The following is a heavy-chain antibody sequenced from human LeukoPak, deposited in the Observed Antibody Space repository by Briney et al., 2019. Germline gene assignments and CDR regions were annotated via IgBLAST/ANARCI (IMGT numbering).Heavy chain of an antibody. D-gene: IGHD4-17*01. V-gene: IGHV1-24*01. CDR2: FNPEDVET. CDR1: GYTLTEIS. Sequence: ASVKVSCKVSGYTLTEISMHRVRQAPGQGLEWMGGFNPEDVETIYARSFQGRLTVTEDTSTDTAYMELSSLRAEDTAMYYCATEIVGYGDVHYFDSWGQGTLVTVSS. CDR3: ATEIVGYGDVHYFDS. J-gene: IGHJ4*02.